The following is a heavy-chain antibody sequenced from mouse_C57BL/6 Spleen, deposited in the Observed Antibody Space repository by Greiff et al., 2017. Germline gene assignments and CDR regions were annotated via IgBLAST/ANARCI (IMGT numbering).Heavy chain of an antibody. CDR1: GYTFTSYW. D-gene: IGHD4-1*01. V-gene: IGHV1-59*01. J-gene: IGHJ2*01. CDR2: IDPSDSYT. CDR3: ARGAGTDY. Sequence: QVQLQQPGAELVRPGTSVKLSCKASGYTFTSYWMHWVKQRPGQGLEWIGVIDPSDSYTNYNQKFKGKATLTVDTSSSTAYMQLSSLTSDDSAVXYCARGAGTDYWGQGTTLTVSS.